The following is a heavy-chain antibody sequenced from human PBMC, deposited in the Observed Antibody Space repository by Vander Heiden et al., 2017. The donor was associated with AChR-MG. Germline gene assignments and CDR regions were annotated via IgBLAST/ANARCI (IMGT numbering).Heavy chain of an antibody. J-gene: IGHJ4*02. D-gene: IGHD6-19*01. Sequence: QVQLVESGGGVVQPGRSLRLSCAASGFTFSTDGMHWVRPAPGRGLEWVGLISYDEVEYYADSVKGRFSISRDESMSTLYLQMYSLRVEDTAVYYCARGRDQWLVDFWGQGTLVTVSS. CDR2: ISYDEVE. V-gene: IGHV3-33*01. CDR1: GFTFSTDG. CDR3: ARGRDQWLVDF.